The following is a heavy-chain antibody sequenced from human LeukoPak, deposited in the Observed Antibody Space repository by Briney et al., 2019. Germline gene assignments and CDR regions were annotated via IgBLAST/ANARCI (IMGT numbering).Heavy chain of an antibody. CDR3: ARERTLEYYDFWSGYRPDAFDI. D-gene: IGHD3-3*01. CDR2: IIPIFGTA. CDR1: GGTFSSYA. Sequence: SVKVSCKASGGTFSSYAISWVRQAPGQGLEWMGGIIPIFGTANYAQKFQGRVTITADESTSTAYMELSSLRSEDTAVYYCARERTLEYYDFWSGYRPDAFDIWGQGTMVTVSS. V-gene: IGHV1-69*13. J-gene: IGHJ3*02.